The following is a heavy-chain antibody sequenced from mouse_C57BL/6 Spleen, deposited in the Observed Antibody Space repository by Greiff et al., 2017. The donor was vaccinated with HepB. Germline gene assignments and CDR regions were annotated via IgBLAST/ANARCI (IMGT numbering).Heavy chain of an antibody. Sequence: VKVEESGPGLVQPSQSLSITCTVSGFSLTSYGVHWVRQSPGKGLEWLGVIWSGGSTDYNAAFISRLSISKDNSKSQVFFKMNSLQADDTAIYYCARTYYDYLYYYAMDYWGQGTSVTVSS. CDR1: GFSLTSYG. CDR2: IWSGGST. D-gene: IGHD2-4*01. V-gene: IGHV2-2*01. J-gene: IGHJ4*01. CDR3: ARTYYDYLYYYAMDY.